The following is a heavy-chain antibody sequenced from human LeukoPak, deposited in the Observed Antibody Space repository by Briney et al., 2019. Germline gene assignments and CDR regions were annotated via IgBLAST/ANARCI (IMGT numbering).Heavy chain of an antibody. CDR2: ISGSGGST. J-gene: IGHJ4*02. D-gene: IGHD3-22*01. CDR1: GFTFSSYA. Sequence: GGSLRLSCAASGFTFSSYAMSWVRQAPGKGLEWVSAISGSGGSTYYADSVKGRFTISRDNSKNTLYLQMNSLRAEDTAVYYCAKGEYGAGGYKSDNFGYWGQGPLVTVSS. V-gene: IGHV3-23*01. CDR3: AKGEYGAGGYKSDNFGY.